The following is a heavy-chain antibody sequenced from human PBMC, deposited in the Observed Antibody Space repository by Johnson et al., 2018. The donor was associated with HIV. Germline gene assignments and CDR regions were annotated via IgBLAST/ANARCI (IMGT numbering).Heavy chain of an antibody. CDR3: TTNPVAFDI. J-gene: IGHJ3*02. D-gene: IGHD1-14*01. V-gene: IGHV3-15*01. CDR2: ITSNTDGGST. CDR1: GFPFSNAW. Sequence: VQLVASGGGLVTPGGSLRLSCAASGFPFSNAWMSWVRQAPGKGLEWVGRITSNTDGGSTDYAAPGKGRFTISRDDSKTTLFLQMNSLKTEDTAVYYCTTNPVAFDIWGQGTMVTVSS.